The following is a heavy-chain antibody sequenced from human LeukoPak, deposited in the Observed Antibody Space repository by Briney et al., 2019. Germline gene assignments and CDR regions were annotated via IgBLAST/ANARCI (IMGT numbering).Heavy chain of an antibody. V-gene: IGHV3-30-3*01. CDR3: ASPSTVVTDYYYYYMDV. Sequence: GGSLRLSCAASGFTFSSYAMHWVRQAPGKGLEWVAVISYDGSNKYYADSVKGRFTISRDNSKNTLYLQMNSLRAEDTAVYYCASPSTVVTDYYYYYMDVWGKGTTVTVSS. CDR1: GFTFSSYA. CDR2: ISYDGSNK. J-gene: IGHJ6*03. D-gene: IGHD4-23*01.